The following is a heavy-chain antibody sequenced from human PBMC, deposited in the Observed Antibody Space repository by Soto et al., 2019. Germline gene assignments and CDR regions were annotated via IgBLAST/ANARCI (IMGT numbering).Heavy chain of an antibody. J-gene: IGHJ4*02. V-gene: IGHV4-30-4*01. CDR2: IYYSGST. CDR1: GASISSGDYY. CDR3: AREGGGHGDYYFDY. D-gene: IGHD4-17*01. Sequence: SATLSLTCTVSGASISSGDYYWSWIRQPPGKGLEWIGYIYYSGSTYYNPSLKSRVTISVDTSKNQFSLKLSSVTAADTAVYYCAREGGGHGDYYFDYWGQGTLVTVSS.